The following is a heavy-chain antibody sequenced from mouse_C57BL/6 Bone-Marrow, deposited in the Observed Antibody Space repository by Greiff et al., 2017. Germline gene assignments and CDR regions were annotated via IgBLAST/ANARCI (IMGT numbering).Heavy chain of an antibody. CDR3: TTGLYGSSPYWYFDV. D-gene: IGHD1-1*01. CDR1: GFNIKDDY. J-gene: IGHJ1*03. CDR2: IDPENGDT. V-gene: IGHV14-4*01. Sequence: EVQLVESGAELVRPGASVKLSCTASGFNIKDDYMHWVKQRPEQGLAWIGWIDPENGDTEYASKFQGKATITADTSSNTAYLQLSSLTSEDTAVYYCTTGLYGSSPYWYFDVWGTGTTVTVSS.